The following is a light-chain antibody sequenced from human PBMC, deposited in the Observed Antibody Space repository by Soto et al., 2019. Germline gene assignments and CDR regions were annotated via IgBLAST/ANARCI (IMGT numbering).Light chain of an antibody. CDR2: AAS. Sequence: DIQLTQSPSFLSASVGDRVTITCRASEGISSYLAWYQQKPGKAPKLLIYAASILQSGVPSRFSGSGSGTEFTLTISSLQPEDFAPYYCHQLNSYPLTFAGGTKVEIK. CDR3: HQLNSYPLT. J-gene: IGKJ4*01. CDR1: EGISSY. V-gene: IGKV1-9*01.